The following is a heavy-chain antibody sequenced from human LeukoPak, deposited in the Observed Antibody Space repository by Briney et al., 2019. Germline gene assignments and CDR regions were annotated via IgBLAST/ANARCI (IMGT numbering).Heavy chain of an antibody. D-gene: IGHD1-26*01. CDR3: ARLPPARGATDY. CDR2: IRSTANGYAT. Sequence: GGSLRLSCAASGFTFSGSALHWVRQASGKGLEWVGRIRSTANGYATAYAASVKGRFTISRDDSKNTAYLQMDSLKTEDTAVYYCARLPPARGATDYWGQGTLVTVSS. V-gene: IGHV3-73*01. CDR1: GFTFSGSA. J-gene: IGHJ4*02.